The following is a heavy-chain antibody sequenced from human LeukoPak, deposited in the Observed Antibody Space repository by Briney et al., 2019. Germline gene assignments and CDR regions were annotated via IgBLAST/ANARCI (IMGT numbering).Heavy chain of an antibody. CDR2: IYYSGST. V-gene: IGHV4-59*01. Sequence: SETLSLTCTVSGGSISSYYWIWIRQPPGKGLEWIGYIYYSGSTNYNPSLKSRVTISVDTSKNQFSLKLSSVTAADTAVYYCAGYDFWSGYYFSYWGQGTLVTVSS. J-gene: IGHJ4*02. CDR3: AGYDFWSGYYFSY. D-gene: IGHD3-3*01. CDR1: GGSISSYY.